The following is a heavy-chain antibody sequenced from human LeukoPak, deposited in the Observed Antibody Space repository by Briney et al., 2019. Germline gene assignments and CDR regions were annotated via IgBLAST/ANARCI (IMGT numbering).Heavy chain of an antibody. Sequence: GGSLRLSCAASGFAFSASAMTWVRRAPGKGLEWVSAISGSGGSTYYADSVKGRFTISRDNSKNTLYLQMNSLRAEDTAVYSCAKVLGLWASDIWGQGTMVTVSS. CDR3: AKVLGLWASDI. CDR2: ISGSGGST. D-gene: IGHD2-21*01. V-gene: IGHV3-23*01. J-gene: IGHJ3*02. CDR1: GFAFSASA.